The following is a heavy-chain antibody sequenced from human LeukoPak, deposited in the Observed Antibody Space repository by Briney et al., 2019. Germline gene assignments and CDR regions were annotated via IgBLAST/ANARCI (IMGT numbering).Heavy chain of an antibody. CDR1: GFTFDDYG. V-gene: IGHV3-20*01. J-gene: IGHJ4*02. D-gene: IGHD6-13*01. Sequence: TGGSLRLSCAASGFTFDDYGMSWVRQAPGKGLEWVSGINWNGGSTGYADSVKGRFTISRDNAKNSLYLQMNSLRDEDTALYHCARGSGSSWYFYFDYWGQGALVTVSS. CDR3: ARGSGSSWYFYFDY. CDR2: INWNGGST.